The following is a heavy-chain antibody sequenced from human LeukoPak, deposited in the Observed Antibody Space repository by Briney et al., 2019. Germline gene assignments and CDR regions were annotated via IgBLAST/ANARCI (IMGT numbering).Heavy chain of an antibody. CDR1: GGSISSGGYY. D-gene: IGHD4-17*01. CDR2: IYYSGST. CDR3: ARGYGDYALEYFQH. J-gene: IGHJ1*01. Sequence: SETLSLTCTVSGGSISSGGYYWSWIRQPPGKGLEWIGYIYYSGSTYYNPSLKSRVTISVDTSKNQFSLKLSSVTAADTAVYYCARGYGDYALEYFQHWGQGTLVTVSS. V-gene: IGHV4-31*03.